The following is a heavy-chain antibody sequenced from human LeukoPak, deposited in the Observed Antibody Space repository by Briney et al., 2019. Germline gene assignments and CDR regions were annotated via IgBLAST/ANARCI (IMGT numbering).Heavy chain of an antibody. J-gene: IGHJ4*02. Sequence: GGSLRLSCAASGFTFSSYEMNWVRQAPGKGLEWVSYISSSGSTIYYADSVKGRFTISRDNAKNSLYLQMNSLRAEDTAVYYCARDYGGSSPFDFWGQGTLVTVSS. CDR1: GFTFSSYE. CDR2: ISSSGSTI. D-gene: IGHD4-23*01. CDR3: ARDYGGSSPFDF. V-gene: IGHV3-48*03.